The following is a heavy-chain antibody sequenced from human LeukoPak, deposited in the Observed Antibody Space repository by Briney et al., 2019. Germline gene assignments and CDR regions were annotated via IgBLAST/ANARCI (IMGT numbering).Heavy chain of an antibody. D-gene: IGHD6-19*01. CDR2: IYYSGST. V-gene: IGHV4-39*01. CDR1: GGSISSRSYD. CDR3: ARIMAVAGYDFDY. Sequence: SETLSLTCTVSGGSISSRSYDWGSIRQPPGKGLEWIGSIYYSGSTYYNPSLKSRVTISVDTSKNQFSLKLSSVTAADTAVYYCARIMAVAGYDFDYWGQGTLVTVSS. J-gene: IGHJ4*02.